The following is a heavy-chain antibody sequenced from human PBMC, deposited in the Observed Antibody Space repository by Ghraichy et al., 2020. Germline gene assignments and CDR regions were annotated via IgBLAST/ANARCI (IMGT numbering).Heavy chain of an antibody. Sequence: GESLNISCAASGFTFSSYAMHWVRRAPGKGLEWVAVISYDGSNKYYADSVKGRFTISRDNSKNTLYLQMNSLRAEDTAVYYCARDAGDDGVVVPAAIDYYYYMDVWGKGTTVTVSS. J-gene: IGHJ6*03. V-gene: IGHV3-30-3*01. D-gene: IGHD2-2*01. CDR3: ARDAGDDGVVVPAAIDYYYYMDV. CDR1: GFTFSSYA. CDR2: ISYDGSNK.